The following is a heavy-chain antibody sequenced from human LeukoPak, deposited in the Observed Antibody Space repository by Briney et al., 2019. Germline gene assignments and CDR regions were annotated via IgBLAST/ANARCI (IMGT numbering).Heavy chain of an antibody. CDR2: IRYDGSNK. J-gene: IGHJ6*03. V-gene: IGHV3-30*02. CDR3: ARAEYSLYYYYYYYMDV. Sequence: GGSLRLSCAASGFTFSSYGMHWVRQAPGKGLEWVAFIRYDGSNKYYADSVKGRFTISRDNSKNTLYLQMNSLRAEDTAVYYCARAEYSLYYYYYYYMDVWGKGTTVRLL. D-gene: IGHD2/OR15-2a*01. CDR1: GFTFSSYG.